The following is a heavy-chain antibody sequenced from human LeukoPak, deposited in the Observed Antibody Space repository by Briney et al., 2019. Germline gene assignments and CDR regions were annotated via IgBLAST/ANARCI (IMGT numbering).Heavy chain of an antibody. D-gene: IGHD3-22*01. CDR1: GITFSSYG. CDR3: ARSRSGYYEDY. Sequence: GGSLRLSCAASGITFSSYGMSWVRQAPGKGLEWVSAISGSGGSTYYADSVKGRFTISRDNSKNTLYLQMNSLRAEDTAVYYCARSRSGYYEDYWGQGTLVTVSS. J-gene: IGHJ4*02. V-gene: IGHV3-23*01. CDR2: ISGSGGST.